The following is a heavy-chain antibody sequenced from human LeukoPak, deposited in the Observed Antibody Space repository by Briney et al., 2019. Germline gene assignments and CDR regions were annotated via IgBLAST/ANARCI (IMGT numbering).Heavy chain of an antibody. Sequence: PGGSLRLPCAASGFTFSSYEMNWVRQAPGKGLVWVSRINSDGSSTSYADSVKGRFTISRDNAKNTLYLQMNSLRAEDTAVYYCARDPGYCSGGSCYRGVNWFDPWGQGTLVTVSS. D-gene: IGHD2-15*01. CDR1: GFTFSSYE. CDR2: INSDGSST. CDR3: ARDPGYCSGGSCYRGVNWFDP. V-gene: IGHV3-74*01. J-gene: IGHJ5*02.